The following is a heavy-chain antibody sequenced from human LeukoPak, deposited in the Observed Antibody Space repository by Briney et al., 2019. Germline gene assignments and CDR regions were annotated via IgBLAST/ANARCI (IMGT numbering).Heavy chain of an antibody. Sequence: SETLSLTCTVSGGSISSGGYCWNWIRQHPGKGLEWIGYIYYSGSTYYTPSLKSRVTISVDTSKNQFSLKLSSVTAAVTAVYYCAARSTRQDYWGQGTLVTVSS. CDR1: GGSISSGGYC. V-gene: IGHV4-31*03. J-gene: IGHJ4*02. CDR2: IYYSGST. D-gene: IGHD2-2*01. CDR3: AARSTRQDY.